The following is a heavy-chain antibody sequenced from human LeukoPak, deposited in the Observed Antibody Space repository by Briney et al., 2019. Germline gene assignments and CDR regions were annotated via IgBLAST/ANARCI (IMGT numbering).Heavy chain of an antibody. Sequence: GGSLRLSCAASGFTFSSYGMHWVRQAPGKGLEWVAVISYDGSNKYYVDSVKGRFTISRDNSKNTLYVQMNSLGVEDTAVYYCARGSSALDYWGQGTLVTVSS. D-gene: IGHD3-22*01. CDR3: ARGSSALDY. CDR2: ISYDGSNK. J-gene: IGHJ4*02. V-gene: IGHV3-30*03. CDR1: GFTFSSYG.